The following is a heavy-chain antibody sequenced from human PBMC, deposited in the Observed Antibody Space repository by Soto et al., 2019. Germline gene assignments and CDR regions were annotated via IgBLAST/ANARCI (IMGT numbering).Heavy chain of an antibody. V-gene: IGHV4-61*08. J-gene: IGHJ6*02. D-gene: IGHD2-8*01. CDR3: ARDIMGTNYYYYGMDV. CDR1: GGSISSGGYS. CDR2: IYYSGST. Sequence: SGTLSLTCAVSGGSISSGGYSWSWIRQPPGKGLEWIGYIYYSGSTNYNPSLKSRVTISVDTSKNQFSLKLSSVTAADTAVYYCARDIMGTNYYYYGMDVWGQGTTVTVSS.